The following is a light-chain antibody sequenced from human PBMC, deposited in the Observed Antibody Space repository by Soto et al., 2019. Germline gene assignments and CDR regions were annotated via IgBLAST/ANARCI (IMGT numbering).Light chain of an antibody. J-gene: IGLJ1*01. V-gene: IGLV2-14*01. Sequence: QSVLTQPASVSGSPGQSITISCTGTNSDVGGYNYVSWYQEHPGKAPKLMIYDVNNRPSGVSNRFSGSKSGNTASLTISGLQAEDEADYYCSSYTSSNTLVFGTGTKVTVL. CDR2: DVN. CDR3: SSYTSSNTLV. CDR1: NSDVGGYNY.